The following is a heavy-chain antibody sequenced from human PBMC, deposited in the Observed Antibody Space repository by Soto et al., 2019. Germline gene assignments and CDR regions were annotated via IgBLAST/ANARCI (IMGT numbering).Heavy chain of an antibody. D-gene: IGHD3-10*01. CDR3: AKDDLITMVRGVIRPTGKRNSGPNGNDY. J-gene: IGHJ4*02. CDR2: ISGSGGST. CDR1: GFTFSSYA. V-gene: IGHV3-23*01. Sequence: GGSLRLSCAASGFTFSSYAMSWVRQAPGKGLEWVSAISGSGGSTYYADSVKGRFTISRDNSKNTLYLQMNSLRAEDTAVYYCAKDDLITMVRGVIRPTGKRNSGPNGNDYWGQGTLVTVSS.